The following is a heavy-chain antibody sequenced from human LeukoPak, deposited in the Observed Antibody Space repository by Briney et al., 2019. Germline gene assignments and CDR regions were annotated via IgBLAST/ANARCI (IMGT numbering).Heavy chain of an antibody. Sequence: GGSLRLSCAASGLTFSNAWMSWVRQAPGMGLEWVGRIKSIPDGGATDYAAPVKGRFTISRDDSRNTLYLQMNSLKTEDTAVYYCATVAGDYEGHYCDYWGQGTLVTVSS. J-gene: IGHJ4*02. CDR3: ATVAGDYEGHYCDY. CDR2: IKSIPDGGAT. D-gene: IGHD4-17*01. V-gene: IGHV3-15*01. CDR1: GLTFSNAW.